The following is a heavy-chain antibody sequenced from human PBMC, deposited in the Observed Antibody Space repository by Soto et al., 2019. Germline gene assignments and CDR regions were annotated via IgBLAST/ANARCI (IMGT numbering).Heavy chain of an antibody. J-gene: IGHJ4*02. D-gene: IGHD3-9*01. CDR3: ATLADYDILTGYLHFDY. V-gene: IGHV4-4*02. Sequence: SETLSLTCAVSGGSISSSNWWSWVRQPPGKGLAWIGEIYHSGSTNYNPSLKSRVTISVDKSKNQFSLKLSSVTAADTAVYYCATLADYDILTGYLHFDYWGQGTLVTVSS. CDR1: GGSISSSNW. CDR2: IYHSGST.